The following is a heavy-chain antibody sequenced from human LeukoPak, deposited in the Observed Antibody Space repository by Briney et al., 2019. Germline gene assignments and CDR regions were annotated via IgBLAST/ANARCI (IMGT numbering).Heavy chain of an antibody. CDR2: INPSGGST. CDR3: ARDITGTSVH. Sequence: ASVTVSCKASGYTFTSYDINWVRQAPGQGLEWMGIINPSGGSTSYAQKFQGRVTMTRDTSTSTVYMELSSLRSEDTAVYYCARDITGTSVHWGQGTLVTVSS. CDR1: GYTFTSYD. D-gene: IGHD1-7*01. V-gene: IGHV1-46*01. J-gene: IGHJ4*02.